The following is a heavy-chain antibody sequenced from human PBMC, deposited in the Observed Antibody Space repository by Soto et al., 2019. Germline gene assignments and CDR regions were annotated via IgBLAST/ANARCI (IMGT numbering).Heavy chain of an antibody. V-gene: IGHV4-31*03. Sequence: PSETLSLTCTVSGGSISSGGYYWSWIRQHPGKGLEWIGYIYYSGSTYYNPSLKSRVTVSVDTSKNQFSLKLSSVTAADTAVYYCARDRHYGSGSYFDYWGQGTLVTVSS. CDR1: GGSISSGGYY. CDR2: IYYSGST. CDR3: ARDRHYGSGSYFDY. D-gene: IGHD3-10*01. J-gene: IGHJ4*02.